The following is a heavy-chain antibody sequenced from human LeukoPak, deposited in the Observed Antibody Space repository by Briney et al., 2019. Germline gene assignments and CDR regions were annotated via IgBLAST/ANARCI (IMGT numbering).Heavy chain of an antibody. CDR3: AGHGGSGYYKDYFDY. D-gene: IGHD3-22*01. V-gene: IGHV4-61*02. Sequence: SETLSLTCTVSGDSISSGDYYWSWIRQPAGKGLEWIGRISSSGSTNYNPSLKSRVTISVDTSKNQFSLKLSSVTAADTAVYYCAGHGGSGYYKDYFDYWGQGTLVTVSS. J-gene: IGHJ4*02. CDR2: ISSSGST. CDR1: GDSISSGDYY.